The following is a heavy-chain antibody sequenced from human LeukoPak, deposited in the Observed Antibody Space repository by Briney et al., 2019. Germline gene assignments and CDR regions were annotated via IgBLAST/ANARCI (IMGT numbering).Heavy chain of an antibody. Sequence: SETLSLTCAVYGGSFSGYYWSWIRQPPGKGLEWIGEVNHSGSTNYNPSLKSRVTISVDKSKNQFSLKLSSVTAADTAVYYCARETNSGYSYGYDAFDIWGQGTMVTVSS. CDR1: GGSFSGYY. J-gene: IGHJ3*02. CDR2: VNHSGST. CDR3: ARETNSGYSYGYDAFDI. V-gene: IGHV4-34*01. D-gene: IGHD5-18*01.